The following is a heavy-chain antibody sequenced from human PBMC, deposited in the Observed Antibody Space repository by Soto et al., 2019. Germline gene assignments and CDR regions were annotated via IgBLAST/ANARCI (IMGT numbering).Heavy chain of an antibody. J-gene: IGHJ4*02. V-gene: IGHV1-18*01. CDR3: ARGPTDYYDNSANYFLDY. CDR2: ISTYNGNT. Sequence: QVQLVQSGAEVKKPGASVKVSCKASGYTFITYGVSWVRQAPGQGLDWLGWISTYNGNTRYAERLQGRVTMTTDTTTNTAYMELRTLRSEDTAVYYCARGPTDYYDNSANYFLDYWGQGTLVTVSS. D-gene: IGHD3-22*01. CDR1: GYTFITYG.